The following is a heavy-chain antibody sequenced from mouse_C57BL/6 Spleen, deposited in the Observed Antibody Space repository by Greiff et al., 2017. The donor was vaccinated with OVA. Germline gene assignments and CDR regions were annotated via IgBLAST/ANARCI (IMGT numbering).Heavy chain of an antibody. J-gene: IGHJ4*01. CDR1: GFSFNTYA. CDR3: VRHEAWGRAMDY. D-gene: IGHD3-3*01. Sequence: EVHLVESGGGLVQPKGSLKLSCAASGFSFNTYAMNWVRQAPGKGLEWVARIRSKSNNYATYYADSVKDRFTISRDDSESMLYLQMNNLKTEDTAMYYCVRHEAWGRAMDYWGQGTSVTVSS. CDR2: IRSKSNNYAT. V-gene: IGHV10-1*01.